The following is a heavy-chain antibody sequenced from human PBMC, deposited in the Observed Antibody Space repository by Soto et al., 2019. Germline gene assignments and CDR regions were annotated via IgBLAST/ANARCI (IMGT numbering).Heavy chain of an antibody. Sequence: PGESLKISCKGSGYSFTSYWIGRVRQMPGKGLEWMGRIDPSDSYTNYSPSFQGHVTISADKSISTAYLQWSSLKASDTAMYYCARHQAVTTQDYYYYGMDVWGQGTTVTVSS. CDR2: IDPSDSYT. D-gene: IGHD4-17*01. J-gene: IGHJ6*02. CDR3: ARHQAVTTQDYYYYGMDV. CDR1: GYSFTSYW. V-gene: IGHV5-10-1*01.